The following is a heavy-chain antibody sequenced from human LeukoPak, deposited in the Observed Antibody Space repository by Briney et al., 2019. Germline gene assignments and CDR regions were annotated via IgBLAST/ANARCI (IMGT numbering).Heavy chain of an antibody. CDR3: ARTEGYCSGGSCYNWFDP. V-gene: IGHV1-2*02. Sequence: GASVKVSCKASGYTFTGYYMHWVRQAPGQGLEWMGWINPNSGGTNYAQKFQGRVTMTRDTYISTAYMALSRLRSDDTAVYYCARTEGYCSGGSCYNWFDPWGQGTLVTVSS. CDR2: INPNSGGT. CDR1: GYTFTGYY. J-gene: IGHJ5*02. D-gene: IGHD2-15*01.